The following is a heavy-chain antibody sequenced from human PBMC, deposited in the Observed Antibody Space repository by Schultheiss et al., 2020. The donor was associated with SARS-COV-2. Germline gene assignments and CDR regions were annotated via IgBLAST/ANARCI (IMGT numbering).Heavy chain of an antibody. CDR1: GYSFTDYY. Sequence: ASVKVSCKASGYSFTDYYLHWVRQATGQGLEWMGWMNPNSGGTNYAQKFQGRVTMTRDTSISTAYMELSRLRSDDTAVYYCARLSSYGMDVWGQGTTVTVSS. CDR3: ARLSSYGMDV. J-gene: IGHJ6*02. CDR2: MNPNSGGT. D-gene: IGHD6-6*01. V-gene: IGHV1-2*02.